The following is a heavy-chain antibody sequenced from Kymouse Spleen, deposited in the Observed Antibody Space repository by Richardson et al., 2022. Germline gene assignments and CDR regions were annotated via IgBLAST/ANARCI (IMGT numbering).Heavy chain of an antibody. CDR3: ARQSGSGSLLYFDY. CDR1: GGSISSSSYY. J-gene: IGHJ4*02. D-gene: IGHD1-26*01. CDR2: IYYSGST. V-gene: IGHV4-39*01. Sequence: QLQLQESGPGLVKPSETLSLTCTVSGGSISSSSYYWGWIRQPPGKGLEWIGSIYYSGSTYYNPSLKSRVTISVDTSKNQFSLKLSSVTAADTAVYYCARQSGSGSLLYFDYWGQGTLVTVSS.